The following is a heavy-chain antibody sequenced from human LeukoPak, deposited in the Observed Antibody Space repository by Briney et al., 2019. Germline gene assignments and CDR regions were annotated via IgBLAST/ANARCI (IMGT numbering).Heavy chain of an antibody. CDR1: GYNFANYW. Sequence: GESLKISCQGSGYNFANYWIGWVRQMPGKGLEWMGIVYPGNSDTRYSPSFQGQVTISADKSINTAYLQWSSLKASDTAVYYCASRAGYGDYSTEYYYYMEVWGKGTTVIVSS. CDR3: ASRAGYGDYSTEYYYYMEV. D-gene: IGHD4-17*01. V-gene: IGHV5-51*01. CDR2: VYPGNSDT. J-gene: IGHJ6*03.